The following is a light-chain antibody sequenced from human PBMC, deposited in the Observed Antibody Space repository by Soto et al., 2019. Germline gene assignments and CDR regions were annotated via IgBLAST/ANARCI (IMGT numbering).Light chain of an antibody. J-gene: IGKJ4*01. CDR3: LQYNVYPLT. V-gene: IGKV1-5*03. Sequence: DIQMTQSPSTLSASVGDRVTITCRASQNINRWLAWYQQRPGQAPNLLIHKASTLEAGVPSRFSGSASGTEFTLTISSLQPDDFAAYFCLQYNVYPLTFGGGTKVEIK. CDR2: KAS. CDR1: QNINRW.